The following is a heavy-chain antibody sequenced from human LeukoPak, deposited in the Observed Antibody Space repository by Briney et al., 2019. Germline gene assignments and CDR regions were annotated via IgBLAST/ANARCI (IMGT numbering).Heavy chain of an antibody. J-gene: IGHJ4*02. CDR3: ARSRSSSGLLGY. Sequence: GGSLRLSCAASGFTFSSYAMHWVRQSPGKGLEWVTVISHDGSNKYYADSVKGRFTISRDNSRNTLYLQMNSLRAEDTAVYYRARSRSSSGLLGYWGQGTLVTVSS. CDR2: ISHDGSNK. CDR1: GFTFSSYA. V-gene: IGHV3-30-3*01. D-gene: IGHD6-6*01.